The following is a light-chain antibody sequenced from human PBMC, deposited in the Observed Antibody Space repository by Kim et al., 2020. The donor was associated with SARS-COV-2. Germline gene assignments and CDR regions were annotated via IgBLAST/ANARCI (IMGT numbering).Light chain of an antibody. J-gene: IGKJ1*01. CDR3: MQSLQTPWT. CDR1: QSLLHTNGHTY. V-gene: IGKV2-28*01. CDR2: MGS. Sequence: DIVMTQSPLSLPVTPGEPASISCRSSQSLLHTNGHTYLEWYVQKPGQSPQVLIYMGSNRASGVPDRFSNSGSGTDFTLIISRVEAEDVGVYYCMQSLQTPWTFGQGTKVDIK.